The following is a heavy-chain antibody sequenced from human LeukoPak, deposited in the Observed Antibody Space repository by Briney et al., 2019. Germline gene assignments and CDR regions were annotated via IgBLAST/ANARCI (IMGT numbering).Heavy chain of an antibody. V-gene: IGHV3-33*06. D-gene: IGHD2-2*02. J-gene: IGHJ4*02. CDR2: IWYDGSTK. Sequence: PGGSLRLSCAASGFTFSSYGMHWVRQAPGKGLEWVAVIWYDGSTKYYADSVKGRFSISRDNSKNTLYLQMNSLRAEDTAVYYCAKASVSCIVVVPAAISTVTTGTPGDYWGQGTLVTVSS. CDR3: AKASVSCIVVVPAAISTVTTGTPGDY. CDR1: GFTFSSYG.